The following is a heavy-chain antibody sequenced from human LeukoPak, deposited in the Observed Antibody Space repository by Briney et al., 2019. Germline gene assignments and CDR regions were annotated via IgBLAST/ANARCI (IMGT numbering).Heavy chain of an antibody. D-gene: IGHD5-24*01. J-gene: IGHJ4*02. V-gene: IGHV3-21*01. CDR3: AREMAANIDY. CDR2: ISSSSRYI. Sequence: PGGSLRLSCAASGFTFSSCSMNWVRQAPGKGLEWVSSISSSSRYIYYADSVKGRFTISRDNAKNSLYLQMNSLRAEDTAVYYCAREMAANIDYWGQGTLVTVSS. CDR1: GFTFSSCS.